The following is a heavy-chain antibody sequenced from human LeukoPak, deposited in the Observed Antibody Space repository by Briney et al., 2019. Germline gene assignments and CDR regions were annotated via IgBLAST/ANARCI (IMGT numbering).Heavy chain of an antibody. J-gene: IGHJ4*02. V-gene: IGHV1-18*01. CDR3: AREGQQWLVPSYFDY. CDR1: GYTFTTSG. Sequence: APVKVSCKASGYTFTTSGISWVRQAPGQGLEWMGWISAYNGDTEYAQNLQGRLTITTDTSATTVYMELGSLQSDDTAVYYCAREGQQWLVPSYFDYWGQGTLVTVSS. CDR2: ISAYNGDT. D-gene: IGHD6-19*01.